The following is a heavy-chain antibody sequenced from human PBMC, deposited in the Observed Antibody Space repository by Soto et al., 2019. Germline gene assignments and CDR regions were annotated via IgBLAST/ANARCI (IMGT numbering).Heavy chain of an antibody. CDR2: IRSKANSYAT. D-gene: IGHD3-3*01. V-gene: IGHV3-73*01. J-gene: IGHJ6*03. CDR3: TRHQVYYDFWSGPMIYYYYSMHV. Sequence: GGSLRLSCAASGFTFSGSAMHWVRQASGKGLEWVGRIRSKANSYATAYAASVKGRFTISRDDSKNTAYLQMNSLKTEDTAVYYCTRHQVYYDFWSGPMIYYYYSMHVWGKGTTVTVSS. CDR1: GFTFSGSA.